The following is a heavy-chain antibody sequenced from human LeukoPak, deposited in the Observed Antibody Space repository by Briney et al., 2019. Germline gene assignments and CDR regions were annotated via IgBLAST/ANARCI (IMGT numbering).Heavy chain of an antibody. D-gene: IGHD5-12*01. J-gene: IGHJ6*02. CDR1: GFTFDDYA. Sequence: GRSLRLSCAASGFTFDDYAMHWVRQAPGKGLEWVSGISWNSGSIGYADSVKGRFTISRDNAKNSLYLQMNSLRAEDTAVYYCARENVDIVATNGMDVWGQGTTVTVSS. V-gene: IGHV3-9*01. CDR2: ISWNSGSI. CDR3: ARENVDIVATNGMDV.